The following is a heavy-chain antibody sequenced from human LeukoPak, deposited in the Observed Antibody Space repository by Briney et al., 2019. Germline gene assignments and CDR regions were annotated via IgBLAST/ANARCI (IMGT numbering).Heavy chain of an antibody. Sequence: PGGSLRLSCAASGFTFSSYSMNCVRQAPGKWLEWVSSISGSSSYIYYADSVKGRFTISRDNAKNSLYLQMNSLRAEDTAVYYCARDIEGSFDFDYWGQRTLVTVSS. J-gene: IGHJ4*02. V-gene: IGHV3-21*01. CDR3: ARDIEGSFDFDY. CDR2: ISGSSSYI. CDR1: GFTFSSYS. D-gene: IGHD3-10*01.